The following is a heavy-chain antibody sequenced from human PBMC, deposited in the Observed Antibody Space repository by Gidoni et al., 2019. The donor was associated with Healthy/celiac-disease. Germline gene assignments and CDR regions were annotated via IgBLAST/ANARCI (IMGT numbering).Heavy chain of an antibody. CDR2: SSGSGGST. D-gene: IGHD3-10*01. CDR1: GFTFSSYA. Sequence: EVQLLESGGGLVQHGGSLRLSCAASGFTFSSYAMSWVRQAPGKGLEWVSASSGSGGSTYYADSVKGRFTISRDNSKNTLYLQMNSLRAEDTAVYYCAKVDLWFYYGMDVWGQGTTVTVSS. J-gene: IGHJ6*02. CDR3: AKVDLWFYYGMDV. V-gene: IGHV3-23*01.